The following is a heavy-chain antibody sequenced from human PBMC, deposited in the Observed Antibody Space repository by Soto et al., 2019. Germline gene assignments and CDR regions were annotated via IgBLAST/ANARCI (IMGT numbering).Heavy chain of an antibody. D-gene: IGHD6-13*01. V-gene: IGHV3-7*05. Sequence: EVQLEASGGDMGQPGGSLRPSCADSGFTLSAHWMTWVPQASGKGLEWVANINRDGSKKSYLDSVRGRFTISRDNVGNSLYLQMDSLRADDTALYYCARDVSPGSSSLYLDAFDIWGQGTMVTVSS. CDR2: INRDGSKK. CDR1: GFTLSAHW. CDR3: ARDVSPGSSSLYLDAFDI. J-gene: IGHJ3*02.